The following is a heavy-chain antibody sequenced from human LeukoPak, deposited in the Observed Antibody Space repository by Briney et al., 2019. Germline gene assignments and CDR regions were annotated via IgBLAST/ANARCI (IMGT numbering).Heavy chain of an antibody. Sequence: GGSLRLSCAASGFTFSSYSMNWVRQAPGKGLEWDSSISSSSSYIYYADSVKGRFTIPRDNAKNSLYLQMNSLRAEDTAVYYCARGTAVAGGYWGQGTLVTVSS. D-gene: IGHD6-19*01. CDR1: GFTFSSYS. V-gene: IGHV3-21*01. CDR2: ISSSSSYI. J-gene: IGHJ4*02. CDR3: ARGTAVAGGY.